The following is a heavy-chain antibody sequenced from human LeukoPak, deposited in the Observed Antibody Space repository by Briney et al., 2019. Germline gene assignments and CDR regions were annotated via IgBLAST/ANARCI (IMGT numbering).Heavy chain of an antibody. J-gene: IGHJ5*02. Sequence: PSETLSLTCAVSAYSIGSGYYWGWIRQPPGKGLEWIGSFYHSGSTYYNPSLKSRVTISVDTSKNQFSLKLSSVTAADTAVYYCARLIGNSASWFDPWGQGTLVTVSS. CDR2: FYHSGST. CDR3: ARLIGNSASWFDP. CDR1: AYSIGSGYY. V-gene: IGHV4-38-2*01. D-gene: IGHD4-23*01.